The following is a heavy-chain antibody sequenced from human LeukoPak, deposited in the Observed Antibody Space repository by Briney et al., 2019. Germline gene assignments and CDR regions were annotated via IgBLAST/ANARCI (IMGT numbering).Heavy chain of an antibody. Sequence: GRSLRLSCAASGFTFDDYAMHWVRQAPGKGLEWVSGISWNSGSIGYADSVKGRFTISRDNAKNSLYLQMNSLRAEDTALYYCAKDRGDYHDSSSMDYWGQGTLVTVSS. CDR1: GFTFDDYA. CDR2: ISWNSGSI. J-gene: IGHJ4*02. V-gene: IGHV3-9*01. CDR3: AKDRGDYHDSSSMDY. D-gene: IGHD3-22*01.